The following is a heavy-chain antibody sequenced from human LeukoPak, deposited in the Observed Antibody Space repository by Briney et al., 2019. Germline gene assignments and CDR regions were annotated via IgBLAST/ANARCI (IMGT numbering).Heavy chain of an antibody. D-gene: IGHD5-12*01. Sequence: GSLRLSCAASGFTFSSYSMNWVRQAPGKGLEWVAHINQDGSKEYYMDSVKARFTISRDNAKNSLSLQMNSLRAEDTAVYYCVRGGGVSGYDLLDYWGQGTLVTVSS. CDR2: INQDGSKE. V-gene: IGHV3-7*01. J-gene: IGHJ4*02. CDR1: GFTFSSYS. CDR3: VRGGGVSGYDLLDY.